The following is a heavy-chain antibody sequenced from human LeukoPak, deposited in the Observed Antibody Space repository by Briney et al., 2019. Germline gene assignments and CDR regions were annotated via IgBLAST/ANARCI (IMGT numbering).Heavy chain of an antibody. CDR1: GYSFTSYW. J-gene: IGHJ3*02. V-gene: IGHV5-51*01. CDR3: ARQDGDYSLKDAFDI. CDR2: IYPGDSDT. Sequence: GESLKISCKGSGYSFTSYWIGWVRQMLGKGLEWMGIIYPGDSDTRYSPSFQGQVTISADKSISTAYLQWSSLKASDTAMYYCARQDGDYSLKDAFDIWGQGTMVTVSS. D-gene: IGHD4-17*01.